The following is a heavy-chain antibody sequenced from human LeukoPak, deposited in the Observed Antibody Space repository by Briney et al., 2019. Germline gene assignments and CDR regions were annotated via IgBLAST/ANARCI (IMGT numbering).Heavy chain of an antibody. V-gene: IGHV3-23*01. CDR2: ISGSGGST. Sequence: GGSLRLSCAASGFTFSSYAMRWVRQAPGKGLEWVSAISGSGGSTYYADSVKGRFTISRDNSKNTLYLQMNSLRAEDTAVYYCAKDFGGYVMNWFDPWGQGTLVTVSS. D-gene: IGHD5-12*01. J-gene: IGHJ5*02. CDR1: GFTFSSYA. CDR3: AKDFGGYVMNWFDP.